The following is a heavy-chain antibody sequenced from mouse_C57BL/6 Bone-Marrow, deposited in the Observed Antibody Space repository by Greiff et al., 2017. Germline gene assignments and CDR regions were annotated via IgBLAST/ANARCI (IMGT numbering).Heavy chain of an antibody. CDR1: GFTFSNYW. J-gene: IGHJ2*01. CDR2: IRLKSDNYAT. Sequence: EVQRVESGGGLVQPGGSMKLSCVASGFTFSNYWMNWVRQSPEKGLEWVAQIRLKSDNYATHYAESVKGRFTISRDDSKSSVYLQMNNLRAEDTGIYYCTGYDYAYYFDYWGQGTTLTVSS. V-gene: IGHV6-3*01. D-gene: IGHD2-4*01. CDR3: TGYDYAYYFDY.